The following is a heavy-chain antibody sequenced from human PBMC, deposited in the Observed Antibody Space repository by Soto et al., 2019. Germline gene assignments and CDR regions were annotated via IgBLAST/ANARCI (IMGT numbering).Heavy chain of an antibody. V-gene: IGHV1-2*04. CDR2: INPNSGGT. CDR1: GYTFTGYY. D-gene: IGHD3-22*01. CDR3: AREGYLGSSGYYHGAFDI. J-gene: IGHJ3*02. Sequence: ASVKVSCKASGYTFTGYYIHWVRQAPGQGLEWMGWINPNSGGTNYAQKFQGWVTMTRDTSISTAYMELSRLRSDDTAVYYCAREGYLGSSGYYHGAFDIWGQGTMVNVS.